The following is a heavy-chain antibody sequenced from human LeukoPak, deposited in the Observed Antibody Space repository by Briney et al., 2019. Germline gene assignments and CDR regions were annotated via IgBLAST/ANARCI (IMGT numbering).Heavy chain of an antibody. J-gene: IGHJ2*01. D-gene: IGHD5-24*01. CDR1: GGSITSYP. V-gene: IGHV4-59*01. CDR3: ARLRDGYNPPGDRYFDL. Sequence: SETLSLTCTVSGGSITSYPWNWFRQPPGKGLEWIGYIYYSGSTNYNPSLKSRVTISVDTSKNQFSLKLSSVTAADTAVYYCARLRDGYNPPGDRYFDLWGRGTLVTVSS. CDR2: IYYSGST.